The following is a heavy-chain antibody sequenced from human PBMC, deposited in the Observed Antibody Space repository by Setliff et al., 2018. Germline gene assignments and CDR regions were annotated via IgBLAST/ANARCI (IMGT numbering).Heavy chain of an antibody. V-gene: IGHV1-18*01. CDR2: ISSYNDVT. CDR1: GYSFSFFG. CDR3: AISSLSICSGGTCPNAFDV. J-gene: IGHJ3*01. Sequence: GYSFSFFGISWVRQAPGQGLEWVGWISSYNDVTSYAQRFQGRVTLTTDTSTSAAYMELRSLRSDDTAVYYCAISSLSICSGGTCPNAFDVWGQGTMVTVSS. D-gene: IGHD2-15*01.